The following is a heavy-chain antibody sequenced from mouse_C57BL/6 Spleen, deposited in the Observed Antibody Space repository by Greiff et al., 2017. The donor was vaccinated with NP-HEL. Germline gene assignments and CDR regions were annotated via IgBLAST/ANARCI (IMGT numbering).Heavy chain of an antibody. Sequence: VQLQQSGPELVKPGASVKISCKASGYAFSSSWMNWVKQRPGKGLEWIGRIYPGDGDTNYNGKFKGKATLTADKSSSTAYMQLSSLTSEDSAVYFCAREKFTWFAYWGQGTLVTVSA. CDR2: IYPGDGDT. CDR3: AREKFTWFAY. CDR1: GYAFSSSW. J-gene: IGHJ3*01. V-gene: IGHV1-82*01.